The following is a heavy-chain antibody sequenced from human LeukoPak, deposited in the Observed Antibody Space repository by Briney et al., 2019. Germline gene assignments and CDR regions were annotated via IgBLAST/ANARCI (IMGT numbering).Heavy chain of an antibody. J-gene: IGHJ4*02. CDR1: GGSISSSSYY. D-gene: IGHD5-18*01. CDR3: ARDFDTAMVTPYFDY. Sequence: SETLSLTCTVSGGSISSSSYYWGWIRQPPGKGLEWIVSIYYSGSTYYNPSLKSRVTISVDTSKNQFSLKLSSVTAADTAVYYCARDFDTAMVTPYFDYWGQGTLVTVSS. CDR2: IYYSGST. V-gene: IGHV4-39*07.